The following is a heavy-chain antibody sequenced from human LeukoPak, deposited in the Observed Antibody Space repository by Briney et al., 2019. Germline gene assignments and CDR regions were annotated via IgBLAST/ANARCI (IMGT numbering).Heavy chain of an antibody. Sequence: ASVKVSCKASGYTFTGYYMHWVRQAPGQGLEWMGIINPSGGSTSYAQKFQGRVTMTRDTSTSTVYMELSSLRSEDTAVYYCARDSVDTAGLDYWGQGTLVTVSS. J-gene: IGHJ4*02. D-gene: IGHD5-18*01. CDR1: GYTFTGYY. V-gene: IGHV1-46*01. CDR3: ARDSVDTAGLDY. CDR2: INPSGGST.